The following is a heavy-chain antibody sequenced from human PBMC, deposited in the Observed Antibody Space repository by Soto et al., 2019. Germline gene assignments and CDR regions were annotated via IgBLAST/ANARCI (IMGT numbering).Heavy chain of an antibody. D-gene: IGHD2-15*01. CDR2: IFYSGST. Sequence: PSETLSLTSTLSGGSISSSSYYWGWIRQPPGKGLEWIGSIFYSGSTYYNPSLKSRVTISVDTSKNQFSLKLSSVTAADTAVYYCARHLTYCSAGSCYSDFPYYGMDVWGQGTTVT. V-gene: IGHV4-39*01. CDR1: GGSISSSSYY. CDR3: ARHLTYCSAGSCYSDFPYYGMDV. J-gene: IGHJ6*02.